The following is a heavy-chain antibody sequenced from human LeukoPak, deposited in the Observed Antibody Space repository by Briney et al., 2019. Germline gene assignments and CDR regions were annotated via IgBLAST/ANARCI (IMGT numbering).Heavy chain of an antibody. D-gene: IGHD2-21*01. CDR2: ISSSSSYI. V-gene: IGHV3-21*01. J-gene: IGHJ4*02. CDR3: ARAYCGGDCYSDTIDY. CDR1: GFTFSSYS. Sequence: GGSLRLSCAASGFTFSSYSMNWVRQAPGKGLEWVSSISSSSSYIYYADSVKGRFTISRDNAKNSLYLQMNSLRAEDTAVYYCARAYCGGDCYSDTIDYCGQGTLVTVSS.